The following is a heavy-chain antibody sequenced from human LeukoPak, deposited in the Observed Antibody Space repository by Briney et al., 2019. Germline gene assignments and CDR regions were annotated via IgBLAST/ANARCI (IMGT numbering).Heavy chain of an antibody. V-gene: IGHV3-66*02. CDR2: IYSNDNT. Sequence: QPGGSLRLSCAASGFTVSTNYMSWVRQAPGKGLEWVSVIYSNDNTYYADSVKGRFTISRDNSKNTLYLQMNSLRAEDTAVYYCAKIPYSNYEADYWGQGTLVTVSS. CDR1: GFTVSTNY. D-gene: IGHD4-11*01. J-gene: IGHJ4*02. CDR3: AKIPYSNYEADY.